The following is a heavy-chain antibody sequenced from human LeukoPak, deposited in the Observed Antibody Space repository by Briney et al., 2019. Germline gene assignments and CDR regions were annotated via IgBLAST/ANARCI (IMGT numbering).Heavy chain of an antibody. V-gene: IGHV3-23*01. CDR2: LSASGGLT. CDR1: GFTFSSYA. D-gene: IGHD4-11*01. CDR3: AKGGSSYSEMDY. Sequence: GGSLRLSCAASGFTFSSYAMSWVRQAPGKGLEWVSGLSASGGLTYYADSVKGRFTISRDDSKNTLYLQMNSLRADDTAVYYCAKGGSSYSEMDYWGQGTLVTVSS. J-gene: IGHJ4*02.